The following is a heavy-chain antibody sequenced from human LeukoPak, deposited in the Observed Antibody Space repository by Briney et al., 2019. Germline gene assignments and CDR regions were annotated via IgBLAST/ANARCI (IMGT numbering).Heavy chain of an antibody. V-gene: IGHV4-59*01. CDR1: GASISSYY. Sequence: SETLSLACTAAGASISSYYWSWVRQPPGKGLEWIGYIYYSGNTNYNPSLKRRVTISVDTSKNQFSLKLRSVTAADTAVYYCARSGALTGYLYWGQGPPVPVSS. CDR3: ARSGALTGYLY. J-gene: IGHJ4*02. CDR2: IYYSGNT. D-gene: IGHD3-9*01.